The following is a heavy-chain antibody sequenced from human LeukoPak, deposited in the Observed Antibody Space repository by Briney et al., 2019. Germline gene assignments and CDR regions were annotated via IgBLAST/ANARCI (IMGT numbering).Heavy chain of an antibody. CDR2: IYYRGST. J-gene: IGHJ5*02. D-gene: IGHD3-10*01. Sequence: SETLSLTCTVSGYSISSGYYWGWIRQPPGRGLEWIASIYYRGSTHYNPSLASLKSRVTISGDTSKNQFSLKLSSVTAADTAVYYCARSPRLLWFGELLFDPWGQGTLVTVSS. CDR3: ARSPRLLWFGELLFDP. CDR1: GYSISSGYY. V-gene: IGHV4-38-2*02.